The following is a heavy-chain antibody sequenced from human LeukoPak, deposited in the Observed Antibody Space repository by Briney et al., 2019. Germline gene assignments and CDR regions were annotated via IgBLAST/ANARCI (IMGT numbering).Heavy chain of an antibody. CDR1: GGSIRSHY. D-gene: IGHD5-12*01. J-gene: IGHJ6*03. Sequence: SETLSLTCTVSGGSIRSHYWSWIRQPPGKGLEWIGYIYYSGSTNYNPSLKSRVTISVDTSKNQFSLKLSSVTAADTAVYYCARAGSGYDYYYYYYMDVWGKGTTVTVSS. CDR2: IYYSGST. CDR3: ARAGSGYDYYYYYYMDV. V-gene: IGHV4-59*11.